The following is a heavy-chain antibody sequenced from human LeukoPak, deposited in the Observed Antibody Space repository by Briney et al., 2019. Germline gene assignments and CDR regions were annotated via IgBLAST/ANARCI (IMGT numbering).Heavy chain of an antibody. V-gene: IGHV3-30*02. CDR1: GFTFSSYG. CDR2: IRYDGSNK. Sequence: GGSLRLSCAASGFTFSSYGMHWVRQAPGKGLEWVAFIRYDGSNKYYADSVKGRFTISRDNSKNTLYLQMNSLRAKDTDVYYCAKDKRYSYGIFDYWGQGTLVTVSS. J-gene: IGHJ4*02. CDR3: AKDKRYSYGIFDY. D-gene: IGHD5-18*01.